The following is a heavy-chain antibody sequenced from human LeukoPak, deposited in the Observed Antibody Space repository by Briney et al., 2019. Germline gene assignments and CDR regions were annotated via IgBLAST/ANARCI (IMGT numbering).Heavy chain of an antibody. Sequence: SETLSLTCTVSGGSISSHYWSCIRQPPGKGLEWIGYIYYSGSTNYHPSLKSRVTISVDTSKNQFSLKLSSVTAADTAVYYCARDGYYDFRTGWFDPWGQGTLVTVSS. V-gene: IGHV4-59*11. D-gene: IGHD3-3*01. CDR1: GGSISSHY. CDR2: IYYSGST. CDR3: ARDGYYDFRTGWFDP. J-gene: IGHJ5*02.